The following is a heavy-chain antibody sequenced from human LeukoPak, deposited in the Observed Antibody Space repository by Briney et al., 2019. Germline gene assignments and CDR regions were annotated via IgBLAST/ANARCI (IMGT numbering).Heavy chain of an antibody. CDR3: ARRDKIFRYTTGTTNAFDI. CDR2: IYPGDSDT. D-gene: IGHD1-1*01. Sequence: GESPKISCKGSGYSFTSYWIGWGRQMPGKGLEWMGIIYPGDSDTRYSPSFQGQVTISADKSISTAYLQWSSLKASDTAMYYCARRDKIFRYTTGTTNAFDIWGQGTMVTVSS. V-gene: IGHV5-51*01. CDR1: GYSFTSYW. J-gene: IGHJ3*02.